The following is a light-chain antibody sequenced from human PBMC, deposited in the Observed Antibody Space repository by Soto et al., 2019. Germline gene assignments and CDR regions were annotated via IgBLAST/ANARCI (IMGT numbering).Light chain of an antibody. CDR2: RGN. CDR1: SSNIGTDT. Sequence: QSVLTQPPSASGTPGQRVTIYSSGGSSNIGTDTVNWHQQLPGTAPKLLICRGNPRPSGVPDRFSGFRSGTSASPAISGLQSDDEADYYCSSHAGIINVVFGGGTKLTVL. V-gene: IGLV1-44*01. J-gene: IGLJ3*02. CDR3: SSHAGIINVV.